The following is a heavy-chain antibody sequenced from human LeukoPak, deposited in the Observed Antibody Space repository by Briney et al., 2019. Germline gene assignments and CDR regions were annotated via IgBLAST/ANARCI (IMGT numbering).Heavy chain of an antibody. CDR3: ARDPQRWQQLPHYWYLDL. CDR1: RSIFTTYG. V-gene: IGHV3-30*05. D-gene: IGHD5-24*01. CDR2: ISYDGSNT. Sequence: GGSLRLSCAASRSIFTTYGIHWARQAPGKGLEWVAVISYDGSNTLYTDSVKGRFTVSRDDSKNTVYLQMNSLRGDDTTVYHCARDPQRWQQLPHYWYLDLWGRGTLVTVSS. J-gene: IGHJ2*01.